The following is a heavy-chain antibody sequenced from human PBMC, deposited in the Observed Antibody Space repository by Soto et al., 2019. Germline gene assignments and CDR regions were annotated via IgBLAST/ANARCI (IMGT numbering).Heavy chain of an antibody. D-gene: IGHD5-12*01. CDR3: TRQGPRDGYNWGFDY. J-gene: IGHJ4*02. V-gene: IGHV3-73*02. CDR1: GFSFSDAD. CDR2: IRSRANSYAT. Sequence: EVQLVESGGGLVQPGGSLKLSCAASGFSFSDADMHWGRQASGKGLEWVGRIRSRANSYATEYAASGKGRFTISRDDXXXXXYLQMNSLKIEDTAVYFCTRQGPRDGYNWGFDYWGQGTLVTVSS.